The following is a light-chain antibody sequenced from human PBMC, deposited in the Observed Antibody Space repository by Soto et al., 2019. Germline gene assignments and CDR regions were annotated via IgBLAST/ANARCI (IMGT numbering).Light chain of an antibody. Sequence: EIVMTQSPATLSVSPGERATLSCRASQSVSSNLAWYQQKPGQAPRLLIYGASTRATGIPARFSGSESGTEFTLTISSLQSEDFAVYYCQQYNNWPLTVGGGTKVEI. CDR1: QSVSSN. CDR2: GAS. J-gene: IGKJ4*01. V-gene: IGKV3-15*01. CDR3: QQYNNWPLT.